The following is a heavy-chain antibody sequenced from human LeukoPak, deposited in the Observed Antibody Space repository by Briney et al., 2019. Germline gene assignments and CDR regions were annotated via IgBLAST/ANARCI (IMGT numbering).Heavy chain of an antibody. V-gene: IGHV1-8*01. Sequence: ASVKVSCKASGYTFTSYDINWVRQATGQGLEWMGWMNPNSGNTGYAQKFQGRVTMTRNTSISTAYMELSSLRSEDTAVYYCAGGRLHGRKNYYYYYMDVWGKGTTVTVSS. J-gene: IGHJ6*03. CDR2: MNPNSGNT. CDR3: AGGRLHGRKNYYYYYMDV. CDR1: GYTFTSYD.